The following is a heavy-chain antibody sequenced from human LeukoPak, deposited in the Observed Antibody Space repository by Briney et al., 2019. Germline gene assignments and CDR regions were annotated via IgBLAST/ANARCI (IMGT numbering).Heavy chain of an antibody. CDR3: ANLPGKLENYYYYYGMDV. Sequence: GGSLRLSCAASGFTFSSYSMNWVRQAPGKGLEWVSYISNSGSTIYYADSVKGRFTISRDNAKNSLYLQMNSLRAEDTAVYYCANLPGKLENYYYYYGMDVWGQGTTVTVSS. J-gene: IGHJ6*02. CDR2: ISNSGSTI. CDR1: GFTFSSYS. V-gene: IGHV3-48*04. D-gene: IGHD5-24*01.